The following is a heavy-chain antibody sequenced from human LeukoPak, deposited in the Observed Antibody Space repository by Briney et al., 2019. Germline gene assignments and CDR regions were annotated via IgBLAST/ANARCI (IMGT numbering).Heavy chain of an antibody. CDR1: GGFIGGSSFY. D-gene: IGHD3-22*01. CDR3: ARHYGGGYYYVDY. V-gene: IGHV4-39*01. CDR2: IYCSGST. J-gene: IGHJ4*02. Sequence: SETLSLTCTVSGGFIGGSSFYWGWIRQPRGKGLEWYGSIYCSGSTYSNPSLKSRVPISVDTSKKQFSLKLSSVTAADTAVYYCARHYGGGYYYVDYWGQGTLVTVSS.